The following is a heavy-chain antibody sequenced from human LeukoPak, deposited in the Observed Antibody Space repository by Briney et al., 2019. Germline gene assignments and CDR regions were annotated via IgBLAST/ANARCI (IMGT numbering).Heavy chain of an antibody. CDR1: GLTVSGNY. V-gene: IGHV3-53*05. Sequence: PGGSLRLFCAASGLTVSGNYMNWARQAPGKGLEWVSLLYRRCNTYHAAYVKGRFTISRDNSKRTLYLQMNSLRAEDTAVYYCAGGDYFDYWGQGTLVTVSS. CDR3: AGGDYFDY. D-gene: IGHD2-21*01. J-gene: IGHJ4*02. CDR2: LYRRCNT.